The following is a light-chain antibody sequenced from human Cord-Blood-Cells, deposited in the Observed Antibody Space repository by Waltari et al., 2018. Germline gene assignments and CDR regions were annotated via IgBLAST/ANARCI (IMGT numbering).Light chain of an antibody. J-gene: IGLJ1*01. V-gene: IGLV2-14*03. CDR3: SSYTSSSTPYV. CDR1: SSDVGGYNY. CDR2: DVS. Sequence: QSALTQPASVFGSPGQSITIPCTGTSSDVGGYNYVSWYQQHPGKAPKLMIYDVSNRPSGVSNRFSGSKSGNTASLTISGLQAEDEADYYCSSYTSSSTPYVFGTGTKVTVL.